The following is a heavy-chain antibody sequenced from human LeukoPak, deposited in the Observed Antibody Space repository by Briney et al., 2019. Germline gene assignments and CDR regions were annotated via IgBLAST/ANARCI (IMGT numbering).Heavy chain of an antibody. CDR2: ISAYNGNT. CDR1: GYTFTSYG. CDR3: AREMPQIGYCSGGSCYDYFDY. J-gene: IGHJ4*02. D-gene: IGHD2-15*01. Sequence: ASVRVSCKASGYTFTSYGISWVRQAPGQGLEWMGWISAYNGNTNYAQKLQGRVTMTTDTSTSTAYMEPRSLRSDDTAVYYCAREMPQIGYCSGGSCYDYFDYWGQGTLVTVSS. V-gene: IGHV1-18*01.